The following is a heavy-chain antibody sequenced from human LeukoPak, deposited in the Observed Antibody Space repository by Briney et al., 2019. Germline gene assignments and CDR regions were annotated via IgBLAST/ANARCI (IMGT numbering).Heavy chain of an antibody. V-gene: IGHV4-4*07. CDR1: GGSISSYY. CDR2: IYTSGST. J-gene: IGHJ5*02. CDR3: AGLLWFGELFPEEFDP. D-gene: IGHD3-10*01. Sequence: PSETLSLTCTVSGGSISSYYWSWIRQPAGKGLEWIGRIYTSGSTNYNPSLKSRVTISVDTSKNQFSLKLSSVTAADTAVYYCAGLLWFGELFPEEFDPWGQGTLVTVSS.